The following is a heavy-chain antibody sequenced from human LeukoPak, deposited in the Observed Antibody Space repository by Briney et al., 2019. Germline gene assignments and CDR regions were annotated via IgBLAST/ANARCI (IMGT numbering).Heavy chain of an antibody. CDR3: AREALNAYDSSGYYT. D-gene: IGHD3-22*01. J-gene: IGHJ4*02. CDR1: GGFISSYY. CDR2: VYYSGST. Sequence: SSETLSLTCTVSGGFISSYYWRWVRQPPGNGLEWIGFVYYSGSTNSKPSLKSRVTFSVDTSKNQFSLKQRSVTAADTAVYYCAREALNAYDSSGYYTWGQGTLVTVSS. V-gene: IGHV4-59*01.